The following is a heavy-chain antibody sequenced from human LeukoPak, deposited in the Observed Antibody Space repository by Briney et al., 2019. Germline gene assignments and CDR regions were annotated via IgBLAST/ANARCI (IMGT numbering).Heavy chain of an antibody. J-gene: IGHJ4*02. CDR1: GFTFSSYG. CDR2: IWYDGSNK. V-gene: IGHV3-33*01. CDR3: AREAQYYFDY. Sequence: PGRSLRLSCAASGFTFSSYGMHWVRQAPGKGLEWVAVIWYDGSNKYYADSVKGRFTISRDNSKNTLYLQMNGLRAEDTAVYYCAREAQYYFDYWGQGTLVTVSS.